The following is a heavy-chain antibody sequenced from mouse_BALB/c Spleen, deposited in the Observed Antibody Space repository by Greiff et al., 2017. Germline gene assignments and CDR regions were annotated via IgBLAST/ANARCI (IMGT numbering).Heavy chain of an antibody. Sequence: EVKLMESGPGLVKPSQSLSLTCSVTGYSITSGYYWNWIRQFPGNKLEWMGYISYDGSNNYNPSLKNRISITRDTSKNQFFLKLNSVTTEDTATYYCASLGPPYYFDYWGQGTTLTVSS. J-gene: IGHJ2*01. CDR2: ISYDGSN. D-gene: IGHD4-1*01. V-gene: IGHV3-6*02. CDR1: GYSITSGYY. CDR3: ASLGPPYYFDY.